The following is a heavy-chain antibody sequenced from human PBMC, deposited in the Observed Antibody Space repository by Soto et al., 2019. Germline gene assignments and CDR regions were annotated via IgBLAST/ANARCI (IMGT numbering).Heavy chain of an antibody. CDR3: AREGEAGQYPYYSYMDV. CDR2: IYYSGST. Sequence: SETLSLTCTVSGGSISSGGYYWSWIRQHPGKGLEWIGYIYYSGSTYYNPSLKSRVTISVDTSKNQFSLKLSSVTAADTAVYYCAREGEAGQYPYYSYMDVWGKETTVTVSS. D-gene: IGHD3-16*01. V-gene: IGHV4-31*03. CDR1: GGSISSGGYY. J-gene: IGHJ6*03.